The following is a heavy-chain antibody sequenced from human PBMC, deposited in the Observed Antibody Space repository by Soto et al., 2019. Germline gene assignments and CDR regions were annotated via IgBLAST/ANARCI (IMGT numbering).Heavy chain of an antibody. CDR1: GFTFSSYA. CDR3: ARRAWGTSTFEY. D-gene: IGHD3-16*01. J-gene: IGHJ4*02. Sequence: EVQLLESGGGLVQPGGSLRLSCAASGFTFSSYAMSWVRQAPGKGLEWVSAISGSGDSTYYSDSVKGRFTICRDNSKTTLYLQVNSLSAEDTAVYYCARRAWGTSTFEYWAQGTLVTVSS. CDR2: ISGSGDST. V-gene: IGHV3-23*01.